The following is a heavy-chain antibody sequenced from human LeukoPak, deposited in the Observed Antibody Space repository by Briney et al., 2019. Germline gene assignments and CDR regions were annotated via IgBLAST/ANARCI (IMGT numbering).Heavy chain of an antibody. CDR1: GGSLSGYY. V-gene: IGHV4-34*01. CDR2: INYSGST. D-gene: IGHD3-10*01. J-gene: IGHJ4*02. Sequence: SETLSLTCAVYGGSLSGYYWSWIRQPPGKGLEWIGEINYSGSTIYNPFLNSRVTISADTSTNQFSLQLYSVTAADTAVYFCVRVLGSGNYYKALDSWGGGTLVTVSS. CDR3: VRVLGSGNYYKALDS.